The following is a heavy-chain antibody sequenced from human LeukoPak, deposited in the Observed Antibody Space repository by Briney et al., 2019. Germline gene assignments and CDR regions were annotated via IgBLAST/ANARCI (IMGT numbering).Heavy chain of an antibody. V-gene: IGHV1-2*02. J-gene: IGHJ4*02. D-gene: IGHD3-3*01. CDR3: ARSLFGVVHYFDY. CDR2: INPNSGGT. CDR1: GYTFTGYY. Sequence: ASVKVSCKASGYTFTGYYMHWVRQAPGQGLEWMGWINPNSGGTNYAQKFQGRVTMTRDTSISTAYMELSRLRSDDTAVYYCARSLFGVVHYFDYWGQGTLVTVSS.